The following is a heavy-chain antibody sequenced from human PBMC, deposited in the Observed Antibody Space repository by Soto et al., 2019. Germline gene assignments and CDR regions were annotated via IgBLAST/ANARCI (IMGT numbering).Heavy chain of an antibody. CDR2: IIPIFGTA. CDR1: GGTFSSYA. J-gene: IGHJ6*02. D-gene: IGHD2-2*01. Sequence: GASVKVSCKASGGTFSSYAISWVRQAPGQGLEWMGGIIPIFGTANYAQKFQGRVTITADESTSTAYMELSSLRSEDTAVYYCARPDEDIVLVPAVRTYYYYGMDVWGQGTTVTVSS. CDR3: ARPDEDIVLVPAVRTYYYYGMDV. V-gene: IGHV1-69*13.